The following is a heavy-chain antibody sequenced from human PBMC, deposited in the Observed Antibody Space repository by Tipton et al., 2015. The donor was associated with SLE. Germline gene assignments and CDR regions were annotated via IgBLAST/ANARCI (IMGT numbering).Heavy chain of an antibody. V-gene: IGHV4-59*08. CDR1: GASITRHY. D-gene: IGHD6-13*01. CDR3: VAPGLAVEGTFEGLDY. J-gene: IGHJ4*02. Sequence: TLSLTCTVSGASITRHYWTWIRQPPGKGLEWIGYVYYSVNTNYNPSLKSRVTISVDTSKNQFSLKLTSVTAEDTAVYYCVAPGLAVEGTFEGLDYWGQGILVTVSS. CDR2: VYYSVNT.